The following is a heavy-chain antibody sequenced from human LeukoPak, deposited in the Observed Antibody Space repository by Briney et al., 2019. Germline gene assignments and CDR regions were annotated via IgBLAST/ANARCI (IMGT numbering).Heavy chain of an antibody. CDR3: ARGYGGSRYSGFDP. CDR1: GGSISRYY. J-gene: IGHJ5*02. CDR2: IYYSGST. Sequence: PSETLSLTCTVSGGSISRYYWSWIRQPPGKGLEWIGYIYYSGSTNYNPSLKSRVTISVDTSKNQFSLKLSSVTAANTAVYYCARGYGGSRYSGFDPWGQGTLVTVSS. V-gene: IGHV4-59*01. D-gene: IGHD2-15*01.